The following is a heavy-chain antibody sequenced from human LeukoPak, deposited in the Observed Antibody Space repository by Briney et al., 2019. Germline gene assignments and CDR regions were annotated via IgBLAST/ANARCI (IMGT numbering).Heavy chain of an antibody. CDR3: AKDMALYSSGYPYYFDY. CDR1: GFTFDDYA. J-gene: IGHJ4*02. V-gene: IGHV3-9*01. CDR2: ISWNSGSI. Sequence: GGSLRLSCAASGFTFDDYAMHWVRQAPGKGLEWVSGISWNSGSIGYADSVKGRFTISRDNAKNSLYLQMNSLRAEDTALYYCAKDMALYSSGYPYYFDYWGQGTLVTVS. D-gene: IGHD3-22*01.